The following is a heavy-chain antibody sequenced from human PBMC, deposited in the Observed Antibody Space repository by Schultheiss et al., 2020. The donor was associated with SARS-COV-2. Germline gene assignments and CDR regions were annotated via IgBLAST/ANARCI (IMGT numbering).Heavy chain of an antibody. CDR2: IYYSGST. J-gene: IGHJ4*02. CDR1: GGSISSGSYY. Sequence: SETLSLTCTVSGGSISSGSYYWSWIRQPAGKGLEWIGYIYYSGSTNYNPSLKSRVTISVDTSKNQFSLKLSSVTAADTAVYYCVRQRYSSGWTDYWGQGTLVTVSS. D-gene: IGHD6-19*01. V-gene: IGHV4-61*10. CDR3: VRQRYSSGWTDY.